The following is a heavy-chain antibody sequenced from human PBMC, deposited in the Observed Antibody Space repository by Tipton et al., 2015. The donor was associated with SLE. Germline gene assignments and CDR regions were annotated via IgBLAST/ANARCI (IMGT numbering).Heavy chain of an antibody. Sequence: TLSLTCTVSGGSISSCYWSWIRQPPGKGLEWIGYIYYSGSTNYNPSLKSRVTISVDTSKNQFSLKLSSVTAADTAVYYCARGAGDDYYYYYMDVWGKGTTVTVSS. D-gene: IGHD7-27*01. CDR1: GGSISSCY. CDR3: ARGAGDDYYYYYMDV. V-gene: IGHV4-59*08. J-gene: IGHJ6*03. CDR2: IYYSGST.